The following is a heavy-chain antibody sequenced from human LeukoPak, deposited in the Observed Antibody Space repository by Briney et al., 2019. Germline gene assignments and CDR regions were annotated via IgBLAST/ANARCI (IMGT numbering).Heavy chain of an antibody. Sequence: SETLSLTCAVYGGSFSGYYWSWIRQPPGKGLEWIGEINHSGSTNYNPSLKSRVTISVDTSKNQFSLKLSSVAAADTAVYFCAKDRGSGWDGFDIWGQGTMVTVSS. CDR1: GGSFSGYY. J-gene: IGHJ3*02. V-gene: IGHV4-34*01. D-gene: IGHD3-10*01. CDR3: AKDRGSGWDGFDI. CDR2: INHSGST.